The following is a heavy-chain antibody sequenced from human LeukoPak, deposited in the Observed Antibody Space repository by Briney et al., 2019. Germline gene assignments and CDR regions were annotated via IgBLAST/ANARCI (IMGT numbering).Heavy chain of an antibody. CDR2: INHSGST. CDR3: ARGNGPTVTTPYYFDY. CDR1: GGSFSGYY. D-gene: IGHD4-17*01. Sequence: SETLSLTCAVYGGSFSGYYWSWIRQPPGKGLEWIGEINHSGSTNYNPSLKSRVTISVDTSKNQFSLKLSSVTAADTAVYYCARGNGPTVTTPYYFDYWGQGTLVTVSS. J-gene: IGHJ4*02. V-gene: IGHV4-34*01.